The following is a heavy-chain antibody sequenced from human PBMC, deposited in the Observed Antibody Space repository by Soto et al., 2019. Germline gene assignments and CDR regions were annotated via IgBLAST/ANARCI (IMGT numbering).Heavy chain of an antibody. CDR3: AKGGRQWLVTSDFNY. Sequence: ESGGGVVQPGRSLRLSCAASGFTFSDYAMHWVRQAPGKGLEWVAVVSHDGRNTHYADSVKGRFTISRDSSKNTVSLGMTSLRAEDTAVYYCAKGGRQWLVTSDFNYWGQGALVTVSS. V-gene: IGHV3-30*18. D-gene: IGHD6-19*01. J-gene: IGHJ4*02. CDR2: VSHDGRNT. CDR1: GFTFSDYA.